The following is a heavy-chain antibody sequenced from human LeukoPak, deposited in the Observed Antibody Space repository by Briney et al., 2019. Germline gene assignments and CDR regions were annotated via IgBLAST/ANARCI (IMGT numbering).Heavy chain of an antibody. CDR2: IYHSGST. CDR1: GGSISSGGYS. Sequence: SETLSLTCAVSGGSISSGGYSWSWIRQPPGKGLEWIGYIYHSGSTYYNPSLKSRVTISVDRSKNQFSLKLSSVTAADTAVYYCARNYYDGSGYYRYFDYWGQGTLVTVSS. CDR3: ARNYYDGSGYYRYFDY. J-gene: IGHJ4*02. V-gene: IGHV4-30-2*01. D-gene: IGHD3-22*01.